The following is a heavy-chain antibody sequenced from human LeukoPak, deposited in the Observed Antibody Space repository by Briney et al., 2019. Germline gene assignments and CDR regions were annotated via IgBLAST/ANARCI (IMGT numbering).Heavy chain of an antibody. J-gene: IGHJ4*02. CDR2: IIPSDGST. CDR3: ARERGEGYYYDSSGYRYYFDY. Sequence: ASVKVSCKASGYSFTRYFIHWVRQAPGQGLEWMGIIIPSDGSTSYAQKFQGRVTMTRDTSTSTVYMELSSLRAEDTAVYYCARERGEGYYYDSSGYRYYFDYWGQGTLVTVSS. CDR1: GYSFTRYF. V-gene: IGHV1-46*01. D-gene: IGHD3-22*01.